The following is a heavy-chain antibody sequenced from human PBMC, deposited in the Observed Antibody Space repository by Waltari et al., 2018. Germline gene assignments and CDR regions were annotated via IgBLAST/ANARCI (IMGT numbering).Heavy chain of an antibody. CDR3: ARHLGWGNYFYMDV. J-gene: IGHJ6*03. D-gene: IGHD6-19*01. Sequence: QVQLQESGPGLVKPSETLSLTCSVSDGPIPDYHCSWIRQPTGKALDWIGYIENSGNTNYNPSLKSRVTMSRDTSKDQVSLNVNSVTAADTAVYYCARHLGWGNYFYMDVWGKGSTVIVSS. CDR2: IENSGNT. CDR1: DGPIPDYH. V-gene: IGHV4-59*01.